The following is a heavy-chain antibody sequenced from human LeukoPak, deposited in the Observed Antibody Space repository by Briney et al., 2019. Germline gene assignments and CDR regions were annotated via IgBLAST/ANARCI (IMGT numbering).Heavy chain of an antibody. V-gene: IGHV1-24*01. J-gene: IGHJ3*02. CDR1: GYTLTELF. CDR3: ATARPAATRDDAFDI. CDR2: VDPEDGET. D-gene: IGHD2-2*01. Sequence: ASVKVSXKVSGYTLTELFMHWVRQAPGKGLEWMGGVDPEDGETIYAQKFQGRVTMTEDTSTDTAYMELSSLRSEDTAVYYCATARPAATRDDAFDIWGQGTMVTVSS.